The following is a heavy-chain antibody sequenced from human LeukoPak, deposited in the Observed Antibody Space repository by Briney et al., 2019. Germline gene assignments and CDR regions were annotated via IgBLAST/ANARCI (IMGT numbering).Heavy chain of an antibody. D-gene: IGHD2-15*01. CDR1: GFTFSSYA. Sequence: PGGSLRLSCAASGFTFSSYAMSWVRQAPGKGLEWVSAISGSGGRTYYAESVKGRFTISRDNSKDTLFLQMDSLRAEDTAVYYCAKIRSEVVVAATNYWGQGTLVSVSS. J-gene: IGHJ4*02. V-gene: IGHV3-23*01. CDR2: ISGSGGRT. CDR3: AKIRSEVVVAATNY.